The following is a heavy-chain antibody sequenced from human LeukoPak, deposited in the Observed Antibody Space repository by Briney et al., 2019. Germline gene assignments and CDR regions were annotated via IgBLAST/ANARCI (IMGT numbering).Heavy chain of an antibody. D-gene: IGHD7-27*01. Sequence: SETLSLTCTVSGGSISSYYWSWIRQPPGKGLEWIGYVCYTGSTNYNPSLKSRVTISLDTSKNQFSLKLSSVTAADTAVYYCARSKWGYAFDVWGQGTMVSVSS. CDR3: ARSKWGYAFDV. CDR2: VCYTGST. J-gene: IGHJ3*01. CDR1: GGSISSYY. V-gene: IGHV4-59*12.